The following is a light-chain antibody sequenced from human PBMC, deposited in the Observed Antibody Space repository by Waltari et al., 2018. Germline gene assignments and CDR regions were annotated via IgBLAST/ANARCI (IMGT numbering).Light chain of an antibody. CDR1: SSNIGSNP. V-gene: IGLV1-44*01. CDR2: SNN. Sequence: QSVLPQPPSASGTPGQRVTISCSGSSSNIGSNPVSWYQQLAGTAPKLLIYSNNQRPSGVPDRFSGSKAGTTASLAISGLQSEDEAAYYCAAWDDSLDGWVFGGGTKLTVL. CDR3: AAWDDSLDGWV. J-gene: IGLJ3*02.